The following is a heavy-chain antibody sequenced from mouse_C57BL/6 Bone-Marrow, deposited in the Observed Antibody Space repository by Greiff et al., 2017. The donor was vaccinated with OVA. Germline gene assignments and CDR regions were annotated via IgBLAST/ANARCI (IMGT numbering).Heavy chain of an antibody. V-gene: IGHV1-19*01. Sequence: EVKLQQSGPVLVKPGASVKMSCKASGYTFTDYYMNWVKQSHGKSLEWIGVINPYNGGTSYNQKFKGKATLTVDKSSSTAYMELNSLTSEDSAVYYCARSAPLTTGPYYWGQGTTLTVSS. CDR3: ARSAPLTTGPYY. D-gene: IGHD4-1*02. CDR2: INPYNGGT. CDR1: GYTFTDYY. J-gene: IGHJ2*01.